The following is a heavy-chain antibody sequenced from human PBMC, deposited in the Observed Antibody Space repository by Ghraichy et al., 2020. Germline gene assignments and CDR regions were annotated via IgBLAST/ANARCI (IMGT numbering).Heavy chain of an antibody. CDR2: ISSSGSTI. V-gene: IGHV3-11*01. D-gene: IGHD3-3*01. J-gene: IGHJ3*02. CDR1: GFTFSDYY. CDR3: ARDLWALWSGYYLDAFDI. Sequence: GESLNISCAASGFTFSDYYMSWIRQAPGKGLEWVSYISSSGSTIYYADSVKGRFTISRDNAKNSLYLQMNSLRAEDTAVYYCARDLWALWSGYYLDAFDIWGQGTMVTVSS.